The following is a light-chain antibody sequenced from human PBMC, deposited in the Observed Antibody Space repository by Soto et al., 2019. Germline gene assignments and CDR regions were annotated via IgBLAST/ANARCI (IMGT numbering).Light chain of an antibody. Sequence: QSALTQPRSVSGSPGQSVAISCTATSSDVGGFDFVSWYQQHPGKAPKLVIYDVSKRPSGVPDRFSGSRSGDTASLTISGLQAEDEADYYCFLYTASYSVFGGGTKVTVL. CDR2: DVS. CDR3: FLYTASYSV. CDR1: SSDVGGFDF. J-gene: IGLJ3*02. V-gene: IGLV2-11*01.